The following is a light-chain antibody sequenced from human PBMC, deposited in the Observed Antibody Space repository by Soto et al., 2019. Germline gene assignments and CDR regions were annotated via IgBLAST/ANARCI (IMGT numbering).Light chain of an antibody. CDR3: QSYDSSLSVVL. CDR2: GNS. CDR1: SSNIGAGYD. Sequence: QSVLTQPPSVSGAPGQRVTISCTGSSSNIGAGYDVHWYQQLPGTAPKLLIYGNSNRPSGVPDRFSGSKSGTSASLAITGLQVEDEADYYCQSYDSSLSVVLFGGGTKVTVL. V-gene: IGLV1-40*01. J-gene: IGLJ2*01.